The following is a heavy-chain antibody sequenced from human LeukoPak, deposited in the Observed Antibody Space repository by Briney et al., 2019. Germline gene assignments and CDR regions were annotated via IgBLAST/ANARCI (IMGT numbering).Heavy chain of an antibody. J-gene: IGHJ3*02. D-gene: IGHD3-9*01. CDR3: AKGYYEIHDAFDI. CDR2: ISYDGRNK. V-gene: IGHV3-30*04. CDR1: GFTFSTYA. Sequence: GGSLRLSCAVSGFTFSTYAMHWLRQAPGKGLEWVAFISYDGRNKYYADSVKGRFTISRDNSKNTLFLQMNRLRAEDTAVYYCAKGYYEIHDAFDIWGQGTMVTVSS.